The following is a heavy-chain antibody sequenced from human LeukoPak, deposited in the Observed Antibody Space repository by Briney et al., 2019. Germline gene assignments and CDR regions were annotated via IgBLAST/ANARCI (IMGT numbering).Heavy chain of an antibody. V-gene: IGHV3-23*01. CDR2: ISGSGGNT. J-gene: IGHJ3*02. CDR3: AKALWPAEISTSSSAFDI. CDR1: GFTFSSYA. D-gene: IGHD6-6*01. Sequence: GGSLRVSCAASGFTFSSYAMSWVRQAPGKGMEWVSSISGSGGNTYYADSVKGRFTISRDNSKNTLYLQMNSLRAEDTALYYCAKALWPAEISTSSSAFDIWGQGTMVTVSS.